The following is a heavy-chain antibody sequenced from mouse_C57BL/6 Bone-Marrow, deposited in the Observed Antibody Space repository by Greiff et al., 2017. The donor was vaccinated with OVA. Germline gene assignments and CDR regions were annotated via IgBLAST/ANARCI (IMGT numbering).Heavy chain of an antibody. D-gene: IGHD2-4*01. CDR2: IFPGSGST. V-gene: IGHV1-75*01. J-gene: IGHJ4*01. CDR1: GYTFTDYY. CDR3: ARYDYDVGGYAMDD. Sequence: QVQLKESGPELVKPGASVKISCKASGYTFTDYYINWVKQRPGQGLEWIGWIFPGSGSTYYNEKFKGKATLTVDKSSSTAYMLLSSLTSEDSAVYFCARYDYDVGGYAMDDWGQGTSVTVSS.